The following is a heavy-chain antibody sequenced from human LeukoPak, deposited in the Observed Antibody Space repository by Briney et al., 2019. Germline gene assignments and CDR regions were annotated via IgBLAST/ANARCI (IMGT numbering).Heavy chain of an antibody. V-gene: IGHV4-59*01. D-gene: IGHD2-21*02. CDR2: IYSTGNT. Sequence: SETLSLTCTVSGGSINFYYWNWIRQPPGKGLEWIGYIYSTGNTNYNPSLKSRVTMSLDKSRNQFSLKLTSVTPADTAVYYCARASSGDPYYFDYSGQGALVTVSS. J-gene: IGHJ4*02. CDR1: GGSINFYY. CDR3: ARASSGDPYYFDY.